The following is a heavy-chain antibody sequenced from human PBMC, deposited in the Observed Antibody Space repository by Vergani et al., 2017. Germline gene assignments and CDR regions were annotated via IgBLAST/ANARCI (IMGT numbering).Heavy chain of an antibody. J-gene: IGHJ3*02. CDR2: IYYSGST. D-gene: IGHD2-21*02. Sequence: QLHLQESGPGLVKPSETLSLTCTVSGGSISSNSYYWAWIRQPPGKGLEWIGNIYYSGSTNYNPSLKSRVTISVDTSKNQFSLKLSSVTAADTAVYYCARNPYCGGDCYSDAFDIWGQGTMVTVSS. V-gene: IGHV4-39*07. CDR1: GGSISSNSYY. CDR3: ARNPYCGGDCYSDAFDI.